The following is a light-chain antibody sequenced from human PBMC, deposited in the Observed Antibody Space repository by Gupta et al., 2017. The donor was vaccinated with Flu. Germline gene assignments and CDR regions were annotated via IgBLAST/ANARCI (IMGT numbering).Light chain of an antibody. V-gene: IGLV2-23*03. J-gene: IGLJ3*02. CDR3: CSYAGSSTVDWV. CDR2: EGS. Sequence: QSALTQPASVSGSPGPSITISCTGTSSDVGSYNLVSWYQQHPGKAPNLMIYEGSKRPSGVSNRFSGSKSGNTASLTISGLQAEDEADYYCCSYAGSSTVDWVFGGGTKLTVL. CDR1: SSDVGSYNL.